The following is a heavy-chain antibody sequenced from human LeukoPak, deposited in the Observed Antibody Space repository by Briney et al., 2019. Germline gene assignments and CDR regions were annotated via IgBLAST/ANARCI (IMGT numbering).Heavy chain of an antibody. CDR2: ISAYNGNT. CDR3: ARAVRSWLQGLTNFDY. CDR1: GGTFSIYA. J-gene: IGHJ4*02. D-gene: IGHD6-13*01. Sequence: GSSVKVSCKASGGTFSIYAISWVRQAPGQGLEWMGWISAYNGNTNYAQKLQGRVTMTTDTSTSTAYMELRSLRSDDTAVYCCARAVRSWLQGLTNFDYWGQGTLVTVSS. V-gene: IGHV1-18*01.